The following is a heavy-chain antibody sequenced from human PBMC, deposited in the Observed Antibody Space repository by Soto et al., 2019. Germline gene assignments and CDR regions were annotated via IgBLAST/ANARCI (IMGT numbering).Heavy chain of an antibody. CDR2: IDPDGSYI. D-gene: IGHD3-22*01. V-gene: IGHV5-10-1*01. Sequence: PGGALKISRKGSGYNFSTKCIVWVRPMPGKGPEGMGTIDPDGSYINYSPSFQGRVTISTDKSISTAYLQWSSLKASDTAMYYCARPYDSSCNDAFDIWGQGTVVTVSS. CDR3: ARPYDSSCNDAFDI. CDR1: GYNFSTKC. J-gene: IGHJ3*02.